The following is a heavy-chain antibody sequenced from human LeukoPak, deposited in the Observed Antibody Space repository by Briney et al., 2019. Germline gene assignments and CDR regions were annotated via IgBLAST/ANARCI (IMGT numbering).Heavy chain of an antibody. CDR2: IIPIFGTA. CDR3: ARADGANFDY. CDR1: GYTFTSYG. J-gene: IGHJ4*02. D-gene: IGHD3-16*01. V-gene: IGHV1-69*13. Sequence: ASVKVSCKASGYTFTSYGISWVRQAPGQGLEWMGGIIPIFGTANYAQKFQGRVTITADESTSTAYMELSSLRSEDTAVYYCARADGANFDYWGQGTLVTVSS.